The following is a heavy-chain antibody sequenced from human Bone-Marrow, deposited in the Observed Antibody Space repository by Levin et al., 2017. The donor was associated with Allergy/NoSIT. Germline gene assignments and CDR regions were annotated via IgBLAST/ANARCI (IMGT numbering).Heavy chain of an antibody. J-gene: IGHJ4*02. V-gene: IGHV4-38-2*02. CDR2: IYHSGST. Sequence: SETLSLTCAVSGYSISSGYYWGWIRQPPGKGLEWIGSIYHSGSTYYNPSLKSRVTISVDTSKNQFSLKLSSVTAADTAVYYCARDGARRWNFDYWGQGTLVTVSS. CDR3: ARDGARRWNFDY. D-gene: IGHD4-23*01. CDR1: GYSISSGYY.